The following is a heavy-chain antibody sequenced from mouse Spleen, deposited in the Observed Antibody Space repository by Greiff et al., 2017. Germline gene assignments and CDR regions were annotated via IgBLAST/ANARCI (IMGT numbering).Heavy chain of an antibody. V-gene: IGHV5-16*01. D-gene: IGHD1-1*02. J-gene: IGHJ3*01. CDR3: ARDLDGSYGFAY. CDR1: GFTFSDYY. Sequence: DVKLQESEGGLVQPGSSMELSCTASGFTFSDYYMAWVRQVPEKGLEWVANINYDGSSTYYLDSLKSRFIISRDNAKNILYLQMSSLKSEDTATYYCARDLDGSYGFAYWGQGTLVTVSA. CDR2: INYDGSST.